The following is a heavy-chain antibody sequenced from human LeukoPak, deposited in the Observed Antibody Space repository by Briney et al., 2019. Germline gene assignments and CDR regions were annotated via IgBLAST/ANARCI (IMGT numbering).Heavy chain of an antibody. CDR2: IYYSGST. CDR3: ARQLYGDYFDY. Sequence: SETLSLTCTVSGGSISSSSYYWGWIRQPPGKGLEWIGSIYYSGSTYYNPSLKSRVTISVDTSKNQFSLKLSSVTAADTAVYYCARQLYGDYFDYWGQGTLVTVSS. J-gene: IGHJ4*02. V-gene: IGHV4-39*07. D-gene: IGHD4-17*01. CDR1: GGSISSSSYY.